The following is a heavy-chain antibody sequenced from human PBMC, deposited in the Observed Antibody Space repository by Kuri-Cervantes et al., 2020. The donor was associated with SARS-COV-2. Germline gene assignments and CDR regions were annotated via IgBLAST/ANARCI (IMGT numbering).Heavy chain of an antibody. V-gene: IGHV4-34*01. Sequence: ESLKISCDVYGESLSGYYWSWIRQPPGKGLEWIGEINHSGNSNYNPSLKSRVTMSVDTSKNQFSLKLSSVTAADTAVYYCARGYCSSTSCYLVGWFDPWGQGTLVTVSS. CDR2: INHSGNS. CDR3: ARGYCSSTSCYLVGWFDP. D-gene: IGHD2-2*01. J-gene: IGHJ5*02. CDR1: GESLSGYY.